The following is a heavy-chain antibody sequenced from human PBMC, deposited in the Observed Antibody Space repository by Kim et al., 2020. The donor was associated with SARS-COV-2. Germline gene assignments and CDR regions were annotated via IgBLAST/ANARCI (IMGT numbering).Heavy chain of an antibody. Sequence: SVKVSCKASGGTFSSYAISWVRQAPGQGLEWMGGIIPIFGTANYAQKFQGRVTITADESTSTAYMELSSLRSEDTAVYYCARDRSSSWSDYYYYYMDVWGKGTTVTVSS. D-gene: IGHD6-13*01. J-gene: IGHJ6*03. CDR1: GGTFSSYA. CDR3: ARDRSSSWSDYYYYYMDV. CDR2: IIPIFGTA. V-gene: IGHV1-69*13.